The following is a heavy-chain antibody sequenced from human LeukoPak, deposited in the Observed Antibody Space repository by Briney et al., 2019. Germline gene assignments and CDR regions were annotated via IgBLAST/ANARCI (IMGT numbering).Heavy chain of an antibody. J-gene: IGHJ4*02. Sequence: GGSLRLSCAGSGFTLSSNWMHWVRQAPGKGLVWVSRISSDGTNANYADSVKGRFTISRDNAKNTLYLQMNSLRAEDTAVYYCVLLSLTPGWGQGTLVTVSS. V-gene: IGHV3-74*01. D-gene: IGHD3-10*01. CDR1: GFTLSSNW. CDR2: ISSDGTNA. CDR3: VLLSLTPG.